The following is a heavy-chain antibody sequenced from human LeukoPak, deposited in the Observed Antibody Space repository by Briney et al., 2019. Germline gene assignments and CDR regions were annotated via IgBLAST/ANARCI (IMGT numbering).Heavy chain of an antibody. D-gene: IGHD2-15*01. Sequence: GGSLRLSCAASGFIFSMYSITWVRQAPGKGLEWVSSISTSSSYIYYADSVKGRFTISRDNSKNTLYLQMSSLRAEDTAVYYCVKDLMGGSYVSVDWGQGTLVTVSS. V-gene: IGHV3-21*01. CDR3: VKDLMGGSYVSVD. J-gene: IGHJ4*02. CDR2: ISTSSSYI. CDR1: GFIFSMYS.